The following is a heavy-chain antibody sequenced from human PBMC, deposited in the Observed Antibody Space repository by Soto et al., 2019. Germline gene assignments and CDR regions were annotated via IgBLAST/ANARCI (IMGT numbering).Heavy chain of an antibody. CDR2: IYSNGNT. Sequence: QVQLQESGPGLVKPSETLSLTCSVSGGSISNHYWSWIRQPPGKGLEWIGYIYSNGNTNYNPSPKSRVTMSVDTSRNQISLKLTTVTAADTAVYYCTRANWYSEYWGQGTLVTVSS. V-gene: IGHV4-59*11. CDR1: GGSISNHY. D-gene: IGHD7-27*01. J-gene: IGHJ4*02. CDR3: TRANWYSEY.